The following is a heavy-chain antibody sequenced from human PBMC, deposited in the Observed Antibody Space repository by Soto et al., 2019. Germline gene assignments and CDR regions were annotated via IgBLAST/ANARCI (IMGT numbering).Heavy chain of an antibody. D-gene: IGHD6-13*01. CDR2: ISGSGGST. CDR1: GFTFSSYA. V-gene: IGHV3-23*01. J-gene: IGHJ3*02. Sequence: GGSLRLSCAASGFTFSSYAMSWVRQAPGKGLEWVSAISGSGGSTYYADSGKGRFTISRDNSKNTLYLQMNSLRAEDTAVYYCAKDTAAAGTGGIWGQGTMVTVSS. CDR3: AKDTAAAGTGGI.